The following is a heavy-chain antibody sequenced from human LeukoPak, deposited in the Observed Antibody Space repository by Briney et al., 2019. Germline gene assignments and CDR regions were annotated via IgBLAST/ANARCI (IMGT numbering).Heavy chain of an antibody. V-gene: IGHV6-1*01. CDR2: IYYRSKWYN. CDR3: ARVRTVVVVAAWGEDGMDV. D-gene: IGHD2-15*01. CDR1: GDSVSSNSAA. J-gene: IGHJ6*02. Sequence: SQTLSLTCAISGDSVSSNSAAWNWIRQSPSRGLEWLGRIYYRSKWYNDYAVSVKSRITINPDTSKNQFSLQLNSVTPEDTAVYYCARVRTVVVVAAWGEDGMDVWGQGTTVTVSS.